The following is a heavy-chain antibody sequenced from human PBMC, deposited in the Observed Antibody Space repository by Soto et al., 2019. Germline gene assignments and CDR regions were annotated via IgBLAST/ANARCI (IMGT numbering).Heavy chain of an antibody. CDR1: GGSISSGGYY. CDR2: IYYSGST. CDR3: ARGVVVPAAMGPYFDY. V-gene: IGHV4-31*03. D-gene: IGHD2-2*01. Sequence: QVQLQESGPGLVKPSQTLSLTCTVSGGSISSGGYYWSWIRQHPGKGLEWIGYIYYSGSTYYNPSLKSRVTISVDTSKNQFSLKLSSVTAADTAVYYCARGVVVPAAMGPYFDYWGLGTLVTVSS. J-gene: IGHJ4*02.